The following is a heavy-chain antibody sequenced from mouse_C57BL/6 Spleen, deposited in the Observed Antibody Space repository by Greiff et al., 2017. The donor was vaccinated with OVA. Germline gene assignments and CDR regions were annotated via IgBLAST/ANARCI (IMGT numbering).Heavy chain of an antibody. Sequence: VKLQESGPELVKPGASVKISCKASGYAFSSSWMNWVKQRPGKGLEWIGRIYPGDGDTNYNGKFKGKATLTADKSSSTAYMQLSSLTSEDSAVYFCARDYSLDYWGQGTTLTVSS. V-gene: IGHV1-82*01. CDR1: GYAFSSSW. D-gene: IGHD1-1*02. CDR2: IYPGDGDT. J-gene: IGHJ2*01. CDR3: ARDYSLDY.